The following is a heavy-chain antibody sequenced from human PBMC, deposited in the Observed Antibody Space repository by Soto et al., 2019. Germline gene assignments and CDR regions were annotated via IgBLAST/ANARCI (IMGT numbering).Heavy chain of an antibody. J-gene: IGHJ4*02. Sequence: GGSLRLSCAASGFTFSNYAIAWVRQAPGKGLEWVSGISGSGGTTYYADSVKGRFTISRDNSKDTLHLQMNSLRAEDTAVYYCAKTPRQWLVYFDYWGQGARVTVSS. V-gene: IGHV3-23*01. D-gene: IGHD6-19*01. CDR3: AKTPRQWLVYFDY. CDR1: GFTFSNYA. CDR2: ISGSGGTT.